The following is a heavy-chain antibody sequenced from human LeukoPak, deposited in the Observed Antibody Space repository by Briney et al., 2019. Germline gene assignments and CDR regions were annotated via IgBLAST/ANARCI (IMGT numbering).Heavy chain of an antibody. Sequence: AGSLSLSCAASGFTLSTYWMNWVRQLPGKGLDWVANINPDGSGKRYVDSLKWRLTIARDDSDNSLSLQMNSLRAEDTAVCYCASWGAGGNSWGQGTLVTVSS. CDR3: ASWGAGGNS. V-gene: IGHV3-7*03. CDR1: GFTLSTYW. J-gene: IGHJ4*02. CDR2: INPDGSGK. D-gene: IGHD3-16*01.